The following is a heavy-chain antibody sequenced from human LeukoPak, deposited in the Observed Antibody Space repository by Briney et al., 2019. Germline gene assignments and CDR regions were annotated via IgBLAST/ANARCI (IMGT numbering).Heavy chain of an antibody. V-gene: IGHV3-23*01. CDR1: GLTFRTYA. CDR2: ISDSGGYT. J-gene: IGHJ3*02. D-gene: IGHD5-12*01. Sequence: GGSLRLSCAASGLTFRTYAMSWVRQAPGKGLEWVSSISDSGGYTFYADSVKGRFTISRDNSKNTVYLQMNSLRAEDTAVYYCARVKEASAFDIWGQGTMITVSS. CDR3: ARVKEASAFDI.